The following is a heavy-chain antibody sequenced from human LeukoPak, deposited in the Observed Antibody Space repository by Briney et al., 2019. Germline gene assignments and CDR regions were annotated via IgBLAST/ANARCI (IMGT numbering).Heavy chain of an antibody. CDR1: YFLIRDSA. J-gene: IGHJ4*02. V-gene: IGHV3-49*04. D-gene: IGHD5-12*01. Sequence: GGSLRLSCSVSYFLIRDSAVSRVRQAPGKAPEWVGFIRSLAYGGTREYPASVKGRFNISRDDSKSIAYLHINSLKTEDTGVYDCATDLSSAHSGLEPKCDHWGQGTLVTVSS. CDR2: IRSLAYGGTR. CDR3: ATDLSSAHSGLEPKCDH.